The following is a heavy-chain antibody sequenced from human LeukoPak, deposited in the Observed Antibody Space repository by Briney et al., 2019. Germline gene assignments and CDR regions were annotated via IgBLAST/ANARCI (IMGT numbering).Heavy chain of an antibody. CDR2: ISWNSGSI. CDR3: AKAGGGYDFR. J-gene: IGHJ4*02. CDR1: GFTFDDYA. V-gene: IGHV3-9*01. D-gene: IGHD5-12*01. Sequence: PGGSLRLSCAASGFTFDDYAMHWVRQAPGKGLEWVSGISWNSGSIGYADSVKGRFTISRDNAKNSLYLQMNSLRAEDTALYCCAKAGGGYDFRWGQGTLVTVSS.